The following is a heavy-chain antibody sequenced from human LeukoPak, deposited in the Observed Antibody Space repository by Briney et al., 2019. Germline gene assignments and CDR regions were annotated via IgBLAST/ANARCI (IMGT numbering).Heavy chain of an antibody. D-gene: IGHD3-22*01. J-gene: IGHJ4*02. CDR1: GFTFSSYA. CDR3: ARDRTEKYYYDSSGYYDY. Sequence: SGGSLRLSCAASGFTFSSYAMSWVRQAPGKGLEWVSAISGSGGSTYYADSVKGRFTISRDNSKNTLYLQMNSLRAEDTAVYYCARDRTEKYYYDSSGYYDYWGQGTLVTVSS. CDR2: ISGSGGST. V-gene: IGHV3-23*01.